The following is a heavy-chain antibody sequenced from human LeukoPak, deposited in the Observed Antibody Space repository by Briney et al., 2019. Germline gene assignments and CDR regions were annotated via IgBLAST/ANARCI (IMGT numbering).Heavy chain of an antibody. Sequence: ASVKVPCKASGYTFTSYGISWVRQAPGQGLEWMGWISAYNGNTNYAQKLQGRVTMTTDTSTSTAYMELRSLRSDDTAVYYCARDDYGGKTYYYGMDVWGQGTTVTVSS. CDR3: ARDDYGGKTYYYGMDV. D-gene: IGHD4-23*01. CDR2: ISAYNGNT. V-gene: IGHV1-18*01. CDR1: GYTFTSYG. J-gene: IGHJ6*02.